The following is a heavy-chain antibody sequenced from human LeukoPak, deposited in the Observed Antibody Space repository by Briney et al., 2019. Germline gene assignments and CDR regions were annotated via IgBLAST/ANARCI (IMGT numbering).Heavy chain of an antibody. D-gene: IGHD1-26*01. V-gene: IGHV4-59*01. Sequence: PSETLSLTCTVSGGSISNSYWSWIRQPPGKGLEGMGFFHDSESTNYNPSLKSRGSISLHTSKNQVSLWLSSVTAADTAVYYCARGDASGRPGIGFDFWGQGTLVTVSS. CDR1: GGSISNSY. CDR3: ARGDASGRPGIGFDF. CDR2: FHDSEST. J-gene: IGHJ4*02.